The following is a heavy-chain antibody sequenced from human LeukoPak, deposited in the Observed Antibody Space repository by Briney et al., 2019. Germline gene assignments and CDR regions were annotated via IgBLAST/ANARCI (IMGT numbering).Heavy chain of an antibody. CDR1: GGTFSSYT. D-gene: IGHD6-6*01. Sequence: SVTVSCKASGGTFSSYTISWVRQAHGHGRGWMGRIIPILGIANYAQKFQGRVTITADKSTSTAYIELSSLRTEDTAVYYCARDKGLAPHHDDFDIWGQGTMVTVSS. CDR2: IIPILGIA. J-gene: IGHJ3*02. CDR3: ARDKGLAPHHDDFDI. V-gene: IGHV1-69*04.